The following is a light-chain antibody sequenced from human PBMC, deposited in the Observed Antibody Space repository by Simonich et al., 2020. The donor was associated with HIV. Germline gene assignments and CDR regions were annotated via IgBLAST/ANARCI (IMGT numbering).Light chain of an antibody. Sequence: IQMTQSPSTLSASVGDRVTITCRASQGISSYLAWYHQKPGKAPKLLIYASSTLQSGVPSRFSGSGSGTDFTLTISSLQSEDFATYYCLQDYNYPWTFGQGTKVEIK. CDR3: LQDYNYPWT. CDR2: ASS. V-gene: IGKV1-6*01. J-gene: IGKJ1*01. CDR1: QGISSY.